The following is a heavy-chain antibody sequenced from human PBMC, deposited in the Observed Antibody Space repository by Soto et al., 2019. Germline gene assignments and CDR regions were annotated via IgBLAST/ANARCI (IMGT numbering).Heavy chain of an antibody. J-gene: IGHJ4*02. D-gene: IGHD2-15*01. CDR3: ARERADGGKIY. Sequence: SETLSLTCTVSGTSVFGANWWGWVRQPPGKGLEWIGEIHSSGNTDYSPSLKSRVTISVDTSKNQFSLKLSSVTAADTAVYYCARERADGGKIYWGQGTLVTVSS. CDR1: GTSVFGANW. V-gene: IGHV4-4*02. CDR2: IHSSGNT.